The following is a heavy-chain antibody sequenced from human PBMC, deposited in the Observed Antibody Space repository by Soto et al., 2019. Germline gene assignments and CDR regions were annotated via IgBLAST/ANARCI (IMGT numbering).Heavy chain of an antibody. J-gene: IGHJ6*02. CDR3: ARGRYSSSWYGPYYYYGMDV. CDR2: ISSSSSTI. CDR1: GFTFSSYS. V-gene: IGHV3-48*02. D-gene: IGHD6-13*01. Sequence: GGPLRLSCAASGFTFSSYSMNWVRPAPAKGLARVSYISSSSSTIYYADSVKGRFTISRDNAKNSLYLQMNSLRDEDTAVYYCARGRYSSSWYGPYYYYGMDVWGQGTTVTVSS.